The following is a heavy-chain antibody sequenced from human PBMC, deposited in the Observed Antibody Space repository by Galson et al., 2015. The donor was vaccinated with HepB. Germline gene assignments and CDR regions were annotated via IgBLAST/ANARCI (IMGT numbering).Heavy chain of an antibody. J-gene: IGHJ5*02. V-gene: IGHV3-21*01. Sequence: SLRLSCAASGFTFSSYSMNWVRQAPGKGLEWVSSISSSSSYIYYADSVKGRFTISRDNAKNSLYLQMNSLRAEDTAVYYCARVRRISYNWFDPWGQGTLVTVSS. CDR2: ISSSSSYI. CDR1: GFTFSSYS. D-gene: IGHD2-15*01. CDR3: ARVRRISYNWFDP.